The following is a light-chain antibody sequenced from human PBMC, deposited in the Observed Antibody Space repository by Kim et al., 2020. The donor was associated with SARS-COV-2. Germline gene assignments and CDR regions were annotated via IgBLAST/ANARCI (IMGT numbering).Light chain of an antibody. V-gene: IGLV4-69*01. CDR1: GRTSNSA. Sequence: SGEPTSPHIGRTSNSANAWHKQQRAKGARFLIQINIDDSHSKGDGIPGRFSDSRSGAELYLTIPSLRSEDEADYCSQTWGTGIQVFGGGTQLTVL. CDR2: INIDDSH. CDR3: QTWGTGIQV. J-gene: IGLJ2*01.